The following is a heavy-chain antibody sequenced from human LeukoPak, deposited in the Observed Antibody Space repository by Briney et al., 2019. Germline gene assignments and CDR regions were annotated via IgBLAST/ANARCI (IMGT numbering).Heavy chain of an antibody. V-gene: IGHV4-59*08. J-gene: IGHJ4*02. CDR1: GGSINTYY. CDR3: ARSGSYYLDY. Sequence: PSETLSLTCYVSGGSINTYYWSWIRQPPGKGLEWIGYVYSSGSTNYNPSLKSRVTISVDTSKNQFSLRLSSVTAADTAVYYCARSGSYYLDYWGQGTLVTVSS. D-gene: IGHD1-26*01. CDR2: VYSSGST.